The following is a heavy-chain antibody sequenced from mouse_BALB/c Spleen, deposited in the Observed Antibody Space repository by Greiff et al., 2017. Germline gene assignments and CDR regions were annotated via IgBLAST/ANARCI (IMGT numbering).Heavy chain of an antibody. D-gene: IGHD3-1*01. CDR1: GYTFSSYW. CDR2: ILPGSGST. CDR3: ASTARATFFDY. J-gene: IGHJ2*01. V-gene: IGHV1-9*01. Sequence: QVQLQQSGAELMKPGASVKISCKATGYTFSSYWIAWVKQRPGHGLEWIGEILPGSGSTNYNEKFKGKATFTADTSSNTAYMQLSSLTSEDSAVYYCASTARATFFDYWGQGTTLTVSS.